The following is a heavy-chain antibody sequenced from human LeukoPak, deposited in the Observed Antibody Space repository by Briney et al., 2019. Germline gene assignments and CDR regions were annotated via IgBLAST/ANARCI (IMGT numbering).Heavy chain of an antibody. Sequence: GGSLRLSCVASGFIFSHYGMHWVRQAPGKGLEWVAVIWYDGSNKYYADSVKGRFTISRDNSKNTLYLQMNSLRAEDTAVYYCAKEDYYDSSGYFDYWGQGTLVTVSS. V-gene: IGHV3-33*06. CDR1: GFIFSHYG. CDR3: AKEDYYDSSGYFDY. CDR2: IWYDGSNK. J-gene: IGHJ4*02. D-gene: IGHD3-22*01.